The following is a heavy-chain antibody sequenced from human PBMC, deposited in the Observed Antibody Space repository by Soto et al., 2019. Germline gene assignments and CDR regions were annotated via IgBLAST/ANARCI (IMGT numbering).Heavy chain of an antibody. J-gene: IGHJ3*02. V-gene: IGHV5-51*01. D-gene: IGHD2-15*01. Sequence: PGESLKISCKTSGYSFISYWVAWVRQLPGKGLEWVGTFYPGDSTSTYSPSFQGQVTISVDKSVSTAYLQLSSLKASDTAMYYCARIIGYCRNNDCSWTFDIWGQGTMVTVSS. CDR3: ARIIGYCRNNDCSWTFDI. CDR1: GYSFISYW. CDR2: FYPGDSTS.